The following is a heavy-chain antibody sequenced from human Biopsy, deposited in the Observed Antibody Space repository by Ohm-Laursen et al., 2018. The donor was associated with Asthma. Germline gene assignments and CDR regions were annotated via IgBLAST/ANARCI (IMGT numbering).Heavy chain of an antibody. CDR3: ARAQDYYDSRGYYRSFDY. V-gene: IGHV4-31*03. D-gene: IGHD3-22*01. CDR1: YGSITSGGYY. J-gene: IGHJ4*02. Sequence: TLSLTCTVSYGSITSGGYYWTWIRQHPGKGLEWIGLIYYSGSTYYNPSLKSRVSILIDTSKNQFSLKLSSVTAADTAVYYCARAQDYYDSRGYYRSFDYWGQGTLVTVSS. CDR2: IYYSGST.